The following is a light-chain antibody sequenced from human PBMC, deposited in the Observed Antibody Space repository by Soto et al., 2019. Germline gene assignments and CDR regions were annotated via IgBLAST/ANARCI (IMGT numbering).Light chain of an antibody. V-gene: IGKV1-5*03. CDR3: QQYARFPYT. Sequence: DIQMTQSPSTLSASVGDTVTITCRASQSISNWLAWYQQKPGQAPKLLIHKASTLESGVPSRFSGSGSGTEFTLTISSRQPDDFATFYCQQYARFPYTFGQGTKLEIK. CDR1: QSISNW. J-gene: IGKJ2*01. CDR2: KAS.